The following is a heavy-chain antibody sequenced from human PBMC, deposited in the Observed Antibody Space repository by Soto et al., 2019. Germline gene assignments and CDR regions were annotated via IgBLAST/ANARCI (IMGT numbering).Heavy chain of an antibody. Sequence: QLQLQESGPGLVKPSETLSLTCTVSGGSISSSSYYWGWIRQPPGKGLEWIGSIYYSGSTYYNPSLKSRVTISVDTSKNQFSLKLSSVTAADTAVYYCARHGRYSYGSYFHYYYYMDVWGKGTTVTVSS. CDR1: GGSISSSSYY. CDR3: ARHGRYSYGSYFHYYYYMDV. V-gene: IGHV4-39*01. J-gene: IGHJ6*03. D-gene: IGHD5-18*01. CDR2: IYYSGST.